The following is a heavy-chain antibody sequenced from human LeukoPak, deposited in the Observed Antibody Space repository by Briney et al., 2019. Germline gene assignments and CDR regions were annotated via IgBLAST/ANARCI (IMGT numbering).Heavy chain of an antibody. CDR2: IKEDGSEA. CDR1: GFPFSGYW. D-gene: IGHD3-16*01. CDR3: AGGGANRFDY. J-gene: IGHJ4*02. Sequence: GGSLRLSCAASGFPFSGYWMTWVRQAPGRGLEWVATIKEDGSEAYFGDSVKGRFAISRDNAKNSLYLQMNSLRGEDAAVYCCAGGGANRFDYWGQGTLVTVSS. V-gene: IGHV3-7*04.